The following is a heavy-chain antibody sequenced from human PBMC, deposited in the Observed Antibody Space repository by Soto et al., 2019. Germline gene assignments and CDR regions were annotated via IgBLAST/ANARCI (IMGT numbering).Heavy chain of an antibody. Sequence: GGSLRLSCAASGFTFSSYAMSWVRQAPGKGLEWVSAISGSGGSTYYADSVKGRFTISRDNSKNTLYLQMNSLRAEDTAVYYCAKDREYSSGWDYYYYYGMDVWGQGTTVTVSS. CDR2: ISGSGGST. J-gene: IGHJ6*02. D-gene: IGHD6-19*01. CDR3: AKDREYSSGWDYYYYYGMDV. V-gene: IGHV3-23*01. CDR1: GFTFSSYA.